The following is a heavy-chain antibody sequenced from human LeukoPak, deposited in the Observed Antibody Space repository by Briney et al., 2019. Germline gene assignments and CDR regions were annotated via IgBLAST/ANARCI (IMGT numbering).Heavy chain of an antibody. Sequence: PGGSLRLSCAASGFTFSSYWMSWVRQAPGKGLEWVANIKQDGSEKYYVDSVKGRFTISRDNAKNSLYLQMNSLRAEDTAVYSCARDHDSLTGNNWFDPWGQGTLVTVSS. D-gene: IGHD3-9*01. CDR1: GFTFSSYW. CDR2: IKQDGSEK. V-gene: IGHV3-7*01. J-gene: IGHJ5*02. CDR3: ARDHDSLTGNNWFDP.